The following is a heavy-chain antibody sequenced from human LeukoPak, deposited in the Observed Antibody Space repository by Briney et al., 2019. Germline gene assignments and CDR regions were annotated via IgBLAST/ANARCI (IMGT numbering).Heavy chain of an antibody. CDR3: ARATGEVPVRGWAFDI. CDR2: IHYSGST. J-gene: IGHJ3*02. Sequence: SGTLSLTCGVSGGAISNTNWWNWVRQPPGKGLEWIGEIHYSGSTHYDPSLKSRVIISLDKSNNHFSLKLSSVTAADTAMYYCARATGEVPVRGWAFDIWGRGTMVTVSS. D-gene: IGHD2-15*01. V-gene: IGHV4-4*02. CDR1: GGAISNTNW.